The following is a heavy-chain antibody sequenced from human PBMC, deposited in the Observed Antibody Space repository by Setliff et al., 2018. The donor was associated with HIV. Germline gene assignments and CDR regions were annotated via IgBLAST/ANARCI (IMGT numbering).Heavy chain of an antibody. V-gene: IGHV4-39*07. CDR3: ARVRRNSSVRGYYFDY. CDR2: IYYSGST. CDR1: GGSISNSRYY. D-gene: IGHD6-13*01. J-gene: IGHJ4*02. Sequence: SETLSLTCTVSGGSISNSRYYWSWIRQPPGKGLEWIVSIYYSGSTYYNPSLKSRVTISVDTSKNQFSLKLSSVTAADTAVYYCARVRRNSSVRGYYFDYWGQGTLVTVSS.